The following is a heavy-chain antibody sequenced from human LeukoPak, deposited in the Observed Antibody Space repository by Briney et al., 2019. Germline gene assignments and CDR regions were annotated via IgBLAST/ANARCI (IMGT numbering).Heavy chain of an antibody. V-gene: IGHV3-23*01. D-gene: IGHD3-10*01. Sequence: GGSLRLSCAASGFIFNDYAMSWVRQVPGKGLECVSVISASGGKTYYADSVKGRFTISRDTSKTTISLQMNSLRVEDSAVYYCAKWTRTALFRGDRARFDSWGQGTLVTVSS. J-gene: IGHJ4*02. CDR1: GFIFNDYA. CDR3: AKWTRTALFRGDRARFDS. CDR2: ISASGGKT.